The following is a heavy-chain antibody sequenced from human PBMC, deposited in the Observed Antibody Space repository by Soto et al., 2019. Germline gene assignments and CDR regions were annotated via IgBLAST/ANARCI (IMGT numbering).Heavy chain of an antibody. CDR1: VGSISSGGYN. Sequence: QVQLQKSGPGRVKPSQTLSLTGIFSVGSISSGGYNWSWIGQHPGKGLEWIGYIYYSGSTYYNPSLKSRVTISVDTSKNQFSLKLSSVTAADTAVYYCAGIYSGSPGGTLRYWGQGTLVTVSS. CDR3: AGIYSGSPGGTLRY. J-gene: IGHJ4*02. V-gene: IGHV4-31*03. D-gene: IGHD1-26*01. CDR2: IYYSGST.